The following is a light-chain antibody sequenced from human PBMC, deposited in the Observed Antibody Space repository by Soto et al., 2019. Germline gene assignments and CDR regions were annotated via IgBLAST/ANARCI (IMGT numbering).Light chain of an antibody. CDR1: SSNIGSNT. V-gene: IGLV1-40*01. J-gene: IGLJ1*01. CDR3: QSYDSSLSGYV. CDR2: GNS. Sequence: QSVLTQPPSASGTPGQRVTISCSGSSSNIGSNTVNWYQQLPGTAPKLLIYGNSNRPSGVPDRFSGSKSGTSASLAITGLQAEDEADYYCQSYDSSLSGYVFGTGTKATVL.